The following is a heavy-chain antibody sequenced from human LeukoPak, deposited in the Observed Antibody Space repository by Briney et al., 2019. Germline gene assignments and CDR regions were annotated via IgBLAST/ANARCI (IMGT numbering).Heavy chain of an antibody. D-gene: IGHD6-13*01. CDR1: GGSISSSTW. CDR3: ARGWWGIAAAGAGYFDY. J-gene: IGHJ4*02. Sequence: PSETLSLTCAVSGGSISSSTWWTWVRQPPGKGLEWIGEIYHSGSTNYNPSLKSRVSISVDKSKNQFSLKLSSVTAADTAVYYCARGWWGIAAAGAGYFDYWGQGTLVTVSS. V-gene: IGHV4-4*02. CDR2: IYHSGST.